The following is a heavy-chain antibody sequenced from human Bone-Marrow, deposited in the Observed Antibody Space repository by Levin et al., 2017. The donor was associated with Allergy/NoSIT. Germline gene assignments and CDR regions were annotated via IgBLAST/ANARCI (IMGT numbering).Heavy chain of an antibody. V-gene: IGHV3-53*01. J-gene: IGHJ1*01. CDR3: AGLGGLLH. CDR2: IYSAGGT. Sequence: GESLKISCAVSGLTVHNHYMTWVRQAPGKGLEWVSLIYSAGGTYYADSVKGRFTISRDKSKNTVYLQMNSLRQEDTAIYYCAGLGGLLHWGEGALVAVSS. CDR1: GLTVHNHY. D-gene: IGHD3-16*01.